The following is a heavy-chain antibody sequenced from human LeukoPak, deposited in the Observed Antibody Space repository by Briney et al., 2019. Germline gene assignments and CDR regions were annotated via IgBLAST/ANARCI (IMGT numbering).Heavy chain of an antibody. V-gene: IGHV4-59*01. CDR1: GGSISSYY. CDR2: IYYSGRT. CDR3: ARTGYWCSSTSCLYYFDY. Sequence: SETLSLTCTVSGGSISSYYWSWIRQPPGKGLEWVGYIYYSGRTNYNPSLKSRVTISVDTSKNQFSLKLSSVTAADTAVYYCARTGYWCSSTSCLYYFDYWGQGTLVTVSS. J-gene: IGHJ4*02. D-gene: IGHD2-2*01.